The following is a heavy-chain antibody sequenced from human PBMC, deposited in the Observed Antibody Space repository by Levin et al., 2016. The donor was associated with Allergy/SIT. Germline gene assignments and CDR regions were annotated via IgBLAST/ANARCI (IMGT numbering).Heavy chain of an antibody. CDR1: GFTFSSYS. CDR2: ISSSSSYI. V-gene: IGHV3-21*01. Sequence: GESLKISCAASGFTFSSYSMNWVRQAPGKGLEWVSSISSSSSYIYYADSVKGRFTISRDNAKNSLYLQMNSLRAEDTAVYYCARDTNYDFWSGYYSQLGAYGMDVWGQGTTVTVSS. CDR3: ARDTNYDFWSGYYSQLGAYGMDV. D-gene: IGHD3-3*01. J-gene: IGHJ6*02.